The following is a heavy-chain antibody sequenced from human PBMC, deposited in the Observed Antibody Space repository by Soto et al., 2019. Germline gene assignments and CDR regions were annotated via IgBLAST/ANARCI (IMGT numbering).Heavy chain of an antibody. V-gene: IGHV5-51*01. Sequence: PGESLNTSCKGSGYTFTSYWIGWVRPMPGEGLEWMGVIYPSDSDIRYSPSLQGKVTISADKSITTAYLQWSSLKAADTAIYYCARSGTSSGRFSDYWGQGTLVTVSS. CDR1: GYTFTSYW. J-gene: IGHJ4*02. CDR3: ARSGTSSGRFSDY. D-gene: IGHD2-15*01. CDR2: IYPSDSDI.